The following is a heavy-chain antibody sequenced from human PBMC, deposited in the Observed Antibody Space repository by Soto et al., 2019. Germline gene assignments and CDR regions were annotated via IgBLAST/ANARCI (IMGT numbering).Heavy chain of an antibody. J-gene: IGHJ6*02. CDR2: IIPVFGAA. V-gene: IGHV1-69*01. D-gene: IGHD2-2*01. CDR1: GGTFSNYA. CDR3: ARTGEQQCTGTSCYAYYYYGLDV. Sequence: QVRLVQSGAEVKRPESSVKVSCKASGGTFSNYAITWVRQAPGQGLEWMGGIIPVFGAANYAQKFQGRVTFTADESTRPAFMELRSLRSEDTAVYYCARTGEQQCTGTSCYAYYYYGLDVWGQGTTVTVSS.